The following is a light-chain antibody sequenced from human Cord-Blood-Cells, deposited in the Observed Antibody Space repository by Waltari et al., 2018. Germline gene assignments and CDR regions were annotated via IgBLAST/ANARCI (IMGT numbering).Light chain of an antibody. Sequence: QSALTQPASVSGSPGPSITISCTGTSSHVGSYNLVSWYQQHPGKAPKLMSYEGSKRPSGVSNRFSGSKSGNTASLTISGLQAEDEADYYCCSYAGSSTYVFGTGTKVTVL. CDR3: CSYAGSSTYV. J-gene: IGLJ1*01. CDR2: EGS. V-gene: IGLV2-23*01. CDR1: SSHVGSYNL.